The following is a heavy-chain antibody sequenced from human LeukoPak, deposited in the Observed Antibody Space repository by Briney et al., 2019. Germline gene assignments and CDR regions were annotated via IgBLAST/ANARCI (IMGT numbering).Heavy chain of an antibody. J-gene: IGHJ4*02. CDR1: GYTFTGYY. Sequence: ASVKVSCKASGYTFTGYYMHWVRQAPGQGLEWMEWINSNSGGTNYAQKFQGRVTMTRDTSISTAYMELSRLRSDDTAVYYCARDSRYYDSSGYLYWGQGTLVTVSS. CDR2: INSNSGGT. D-gene: IGHD3-22*01. V-gene: IGHV1-2*02. CDR3: ARDSRYYDSSGYLY.